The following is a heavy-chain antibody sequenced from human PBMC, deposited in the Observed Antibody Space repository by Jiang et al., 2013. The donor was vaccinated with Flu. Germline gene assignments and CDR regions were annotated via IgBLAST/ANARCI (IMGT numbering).Heavy chain of an antibody. V-gene: IGHV4-59*01. Sequence: LEWIGYIYYSGSTNYNPSLKSRVTISVDTSKNQFSLKLSSVTAADTAVYYCARDRYGATSHYFDYWGQGTLVTVSS. J-gene: IGHJ4*02. CDR3: ARDRYGATSHYFDY. D-gene: IGHD4/OR15-4a*01. CDR2: IYYSGST.